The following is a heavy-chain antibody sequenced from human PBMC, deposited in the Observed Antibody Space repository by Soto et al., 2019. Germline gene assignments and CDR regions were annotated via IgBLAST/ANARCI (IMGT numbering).Heavy chain of an antibody. J-gene: IGHJ4*02. D-gene: IGHD4-17*01. CDR2: IYYSGST. CDR3: ANQNDYGDYLSAY. Sequence: AETLSLTCTVSGGSISSSSYYWGWIRQPPGKGPEWIGSIYYSGSTYYNPSLKSRVTISVDTSKNQFSLKLSSVTAADTAVYYCANQNDYGDYLSAYWGQGTLVTVSS. V-gene: IGHV4-39*01. CDR1: GGSISSSSYY.